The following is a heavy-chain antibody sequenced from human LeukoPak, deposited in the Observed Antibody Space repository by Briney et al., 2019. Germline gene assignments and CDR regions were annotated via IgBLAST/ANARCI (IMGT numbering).Heavy chain of an antibody. V-gene: IGHV3-48*03. CDR3: ARVDYSGWLT. J-gene: IGHJ4*02. D-gene: IGHD6-19*01. CDR1: GFTLRGYE. Sequence: GGSLRLSCTASGFTLRGYEMNWVRQAPGKGLEWVSFISGSGSTIYYADSVKGRFAISRDNAKNSLYLQMNSLRAEDTAVYYCARVDYSGWLTWGQGTLVTVSS. CDR2: ISGSGSTI.